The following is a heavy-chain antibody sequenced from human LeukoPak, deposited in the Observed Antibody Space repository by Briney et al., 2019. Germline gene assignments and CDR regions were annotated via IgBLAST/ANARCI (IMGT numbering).Heavy chain of an antibody. CDR3: ARDTATSLVPFDY. CDR1: GFTFSSYS. CDR2: ISSSSSYI. Sequence: GGSLRLSCAASGFTFSSYSMNWVRQAPGKGLEWVSSISSSSSYIYYADSVKGRFTISRDNAKNSLYLQMNSLRAEDTAVYYCARDTATSLVPFDYWGQGTLVTVSS. D-gene: IGHD5-24*01. J-gene: IGHJ4*02. V-gene: IGHV3-21*01.